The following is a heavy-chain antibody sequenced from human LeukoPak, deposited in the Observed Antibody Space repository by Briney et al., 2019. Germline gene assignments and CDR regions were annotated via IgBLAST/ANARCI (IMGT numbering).Heavy chain of an antibody. V-gene: IGHV4-59*01. CDR1: GGSISSYY. CDR2: IYYSGST. CDR3: AREAVAGQGIIDY. D-gene: IGHD6-19*01. Sequence: PSETLSLTCTVSGGSISSYYWSWIRQPPGKGLEWIGYIYYSGSTNYNPSLKSRVTISVDTSKNQFSLKLSSVTAADTAVYYCAREAVAGQGIIDYWGQGTLVTVSS. J-gene: IGHJ4*02.